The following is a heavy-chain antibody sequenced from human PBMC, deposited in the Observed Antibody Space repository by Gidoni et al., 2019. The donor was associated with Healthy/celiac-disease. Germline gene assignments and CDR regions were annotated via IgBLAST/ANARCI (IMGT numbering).Heavy chain of an antibody. V-gene: IGHV1-2*06. CDR2: INPNSGGT. D-gene: IGHD1-26*01. CDR3: ARDRVGATDAFDI. CDR1: GYIFTGYF. J-gene: IGHJ3*02. Sequence: QVQLVQSGAAVKKPGASVKVSCKASGYIFTGYFRHWVRQAPGQGLEWMGRINPNSGGTNYAQKFQGRVTMTRDTSIRTAYMELSRLRSDDTAMYYCARDRVGATDAFDIWGQGTMVTVSS.